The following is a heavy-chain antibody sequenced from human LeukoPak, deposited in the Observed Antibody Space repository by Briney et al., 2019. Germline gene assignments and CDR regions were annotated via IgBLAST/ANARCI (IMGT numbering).Heavy chain of an antibody. CDR2: ISTSSSYI. CDR1: GFTFSSYS. V-gene: IGHV3-21*01. Sequence: GGSLRLSCSASGFTFSSYSMNWVRQAPGKGLEWVSFISTSSSYIYYADSVKGRFTISRDNAKKSLYLQMNSLRVEDTAVYYCARAYSERYGLGYYYMDVWGKGTTVTVSS. J-gene: IGHJ6*03. CDR3: ARAYSERYGLGYYYMDV. D-gene: IGHD1-26*01.